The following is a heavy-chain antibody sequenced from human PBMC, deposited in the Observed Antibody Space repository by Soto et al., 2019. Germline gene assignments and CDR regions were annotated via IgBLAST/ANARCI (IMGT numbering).Heavy chain of an antibody. V-gene: IGHV4-59*01. CDR2: VYYTGDT. CDR1: GGSISSYY. J-gene: IGHJ6*02. D-gene: IGHD1-20*01. Sequence: SETLSLTCTVSGGSISSYYLSWIRQSPGKGLEWIGYVYYTGDTNYNPSLKSRVTISVDTSKNQFSLKLSSVTAADTAVYYCARYKSNYYYGMDVWGQGTTVTVSS. CDR3: ARYKSNYYYGMDV.